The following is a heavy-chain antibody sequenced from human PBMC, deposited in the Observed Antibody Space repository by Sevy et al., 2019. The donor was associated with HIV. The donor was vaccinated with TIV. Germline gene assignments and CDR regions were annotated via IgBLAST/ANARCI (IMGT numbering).Heavy chain of an antibody. CDR1: GFTFSSYS. V-gene: IGHV3-21*01. D-gene: IGHD3-3*01. J-gene: IGHJ6*02. Sequence: GGSLRLSCAASGFTFSSYSMNWVRQAPGKGLEWVSSISSSSSYIYYAYSVKGRFTISRDNAKNSLYLQMNSLRAEDTAVYYCARDVPYYDFWSGYYNYYYYGMDVWGQGTTVTVSS. CDR3: ARDVPYYDFWSGYYNYYYYGMDV. CDR2: ISSSSSYI.